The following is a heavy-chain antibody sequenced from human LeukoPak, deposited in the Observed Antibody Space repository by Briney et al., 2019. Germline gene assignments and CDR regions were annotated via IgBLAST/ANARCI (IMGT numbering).Heavy chain of an antibody. D-gene: IGHD1-7*01. V-gene: IGHV3-15*01. Sequence: PGGSLRLSCAASGFTLNNAWMNWVRQAPGKGLEWVGRIKSKADGGTTDYAAPVKDRFTISRDDSKNTQYLQMNSLKTEDTAVYYCTTLTATTPPLIYWGQGTLVTVSS. CDR3: TTLTATTPPLIY. CDR2: IKSKADGGTT. J-gene: IGHJ4*02. CDR1: GFTLNNAW.